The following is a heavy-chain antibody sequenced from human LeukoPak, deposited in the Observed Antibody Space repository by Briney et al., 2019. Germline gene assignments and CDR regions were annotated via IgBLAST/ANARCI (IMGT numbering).Heavy chain of an antibody. V-gene: IGHV1-69*02. CDR1: GGTFSSYT. CDR3: AGSGYSYGASFDY. D-gene: IGHD5-18*01. CDR2: IIPILGMA. Sequence: ASVKVSCKASGGTFSSYTISWVRQAPGQGLERMGRIIPILGMANYAQKFQGRVTITADKSTSTAYMELSSLRSEDTAVYYCAGSGYSYGASFDYWGQGTLVTVSS. J-gene: IGHJ4*02.